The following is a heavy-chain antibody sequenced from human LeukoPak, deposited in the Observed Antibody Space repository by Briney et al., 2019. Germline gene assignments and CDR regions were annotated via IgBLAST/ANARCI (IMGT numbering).Heavy chain of an antibody. V-gene: IGHV4-4*07. Sequence: SETLSLTCTVSGGSISSYYWSWIRQPAGKGLEWIGRIYTSGSTNYNPSLKSRVTMSVDTSKNQFSLKLSSVTAADTAVYYCARDGRGLGFYYYYMDVWGKGTTVTVSS. CDR2: IYTSGST. CDR3: ARDGRGLGFYYYYMDV. CDR1: GGSISSYY. J-gene: IGHJ6*03.